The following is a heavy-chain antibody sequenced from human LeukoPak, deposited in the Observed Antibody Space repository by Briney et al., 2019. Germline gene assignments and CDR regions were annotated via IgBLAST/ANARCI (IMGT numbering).Heavy chain of an antibody. Sequence: GGSLRLSCAASEFTFSSFWMHWVRQAPGKGLVWVSRIKTDGSITTYADSVKGRFTISRDNSKNTLYLQMNSLRAEDTAVYYCAVQRTLWQQVLDHWGQGVLVTVSS. CDR2: IKTDGSIT. J-gene: IGHJ4*02. CDR3: AVQRTLWQQVLDH. D-gene: IGHD6-13*01. V-gene: IGHV3-74*03. CDR1: EFTFSSFW.